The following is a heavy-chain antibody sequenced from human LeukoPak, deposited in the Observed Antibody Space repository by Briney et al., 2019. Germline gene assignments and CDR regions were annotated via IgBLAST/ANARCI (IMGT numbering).Heavy chain of an antibody. D-gene: IGHD3-10*01. CDR3: ARDLNPLYYGSGSHPMPY. CDR1: GFTFSDFW. J-gene: IGHJ4*02. Sequence: PGGSLRLSCAASGFTFSDFWMHWVRQAPGKGLVWVSRINSGGTVTNYADSVKGRLTISRDNAKNTLYLQMNSLRAEDTAVYYCARDLNPLYYGSGSHPMPYWGQGTLVTVSS. CDR2: INSGGTVT. V-gene: IGHV3-74*01.